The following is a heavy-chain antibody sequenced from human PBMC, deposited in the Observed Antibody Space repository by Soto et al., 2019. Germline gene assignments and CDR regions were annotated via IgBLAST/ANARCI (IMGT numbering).Heavy chain of an antibody. CDR2: IYYSGST. CDR3: AREGRYCSSTSCYGSPIDY. J-gene: IGHJ4*02. CDR1: GGSISSYY. V-gene: IGHV4-59*01. D-gene: IGHD2-2*01. Sequence: QVQLQESGPGLVKPSETLSLTCTVSGGSISSYYLSWIRQPPGKGLEWIGYIYYSGSTNYNPSLKSRVTISVDTSKNQFSLKLSSVTAADTAVYYCAREGRYCSSTSCYGSPIDYWGQGTLVTVSS.